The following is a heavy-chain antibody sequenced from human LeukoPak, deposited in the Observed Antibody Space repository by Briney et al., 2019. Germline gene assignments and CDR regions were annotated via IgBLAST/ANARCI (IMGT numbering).Heavy chain of an antibody. V-gene: IGHV1-2*02. CDR3: ARGASSIAALNPFWYFDL. CDR2: INPNSGGT. D-gene: IGHD6-6*01. CDR1: GYTFTVNY. Sequence: ASVKVSCKASGYTFTVNYIHWVRQAPGQGLEWMGWINPNSGGTKYAQNFQGRVTMTRDTSTNTVYMELSSLRSEDTAVYYCARGASSIAALNPFWYFDLWGRGTLVTVSS. J-gene: IGHJ2*01.